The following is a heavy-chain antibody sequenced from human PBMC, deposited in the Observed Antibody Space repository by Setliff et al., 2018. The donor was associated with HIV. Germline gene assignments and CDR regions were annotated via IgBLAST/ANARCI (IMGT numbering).Heavy chain of an antibody. CDR3: ARCYYNFWSGYPLDYMDV. V-gene: IGHV4-4*08. J-gene: IGHJ6*03. Sequence: PSETLSLTCTVSGGSISSHYWSWIRQPPGKGLEWIGHIYTSGSTNHNPSLKSRVTMSVGTSKNQFSLKLSSVTAADTAVYYCARCYYNFWSGYPLDYMDVWGKGTTVTVSS. CDR2: IYTSGST. CDR1: GGSISSHY. D-gene: IGHD3-3*01.